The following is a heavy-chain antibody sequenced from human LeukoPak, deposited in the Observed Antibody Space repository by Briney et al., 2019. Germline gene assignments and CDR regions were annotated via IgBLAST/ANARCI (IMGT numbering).Heavy chain of an antibody. D-gene: IGHD3-3*01. V-gene: IGHV4-59*11. CDR2: IYYSGCT. Sequence: SETQSLPCTVSGGSINRHYRRWIRQPPGKGLEGMGYIYYSGCTNYNPSLKSRVTISVDTTKNQSSLKLSSVTAADTAVYYCARALPSEYDFWSGYYYYYYMDVWGKGTTVTVSS. CDR1: GGSINRHY. CDR3: ARALPSEYDFWSGYYYYYYMDV. J-gene: IGHJ6*03.